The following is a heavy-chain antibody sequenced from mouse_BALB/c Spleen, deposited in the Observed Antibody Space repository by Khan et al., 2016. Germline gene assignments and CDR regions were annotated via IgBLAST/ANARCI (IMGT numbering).Heavy chain of an antibody. V-gene: IGHV9-3-1*01. CDR1: EYTFTNYG. CDR2: INTYTGEP. CDR3: ARYWNSYWYFDV. Sequence: QIQLVQSGPELKKPGETVKISCKASEYTFTNYGMNWVKQAPGKGLKWMGWINTYTGEPTYADDFKGRFAFSLETSASTAYLQINSLKNEDTATYFCARYWNSYWYFDVWGAGTTVTVSS. D-gene: IGHD4-1*01. J-gene: IGHJ1*01.